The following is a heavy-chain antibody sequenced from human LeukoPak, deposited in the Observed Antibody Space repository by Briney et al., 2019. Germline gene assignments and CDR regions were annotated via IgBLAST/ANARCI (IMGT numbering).Heavy chain of an antibody. V-gene: IGHV3-66*01. D-gene: IGHD3-9*01. Sequence: PGGSLRLSCAASGFTVSSNYMSWVRQAPGKGLEWVSVIYSGGSTYYADSVKGRFTISRDNSKNTLYLQMNSLRAEDTAVYYCARVLRYFDWLLEDVWGKGTTVTISS. CDR3: ARVLRYFDWLLEDV. CDR2: IYSGGST. J-gene: IGHJ6*04. CDR1: GFTVSSNY.